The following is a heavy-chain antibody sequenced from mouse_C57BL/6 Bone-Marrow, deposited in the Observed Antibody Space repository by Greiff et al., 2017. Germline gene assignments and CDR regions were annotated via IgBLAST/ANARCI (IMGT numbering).Heavy chain of an antibody. V-gene: IGHV5-6*02. Sequence: EVKVVESGGDLVKPGGSLKLSCAASGFTFSSYGMSWVRQTPDTRLGWVATISSGGSYTYYPDRVNGRFTISRDNAKNTLYLQMSSLKSEDTAMDYCARRRSTMVTREFAYWGQGTLVTVSA. D-gene: IGHD2-2*01. CDR2: ISSGGSYT. J-gene: IGHJ3*01. CDR3: ARRRSTMVTREFAY. CDR1: GFTFSSYG.